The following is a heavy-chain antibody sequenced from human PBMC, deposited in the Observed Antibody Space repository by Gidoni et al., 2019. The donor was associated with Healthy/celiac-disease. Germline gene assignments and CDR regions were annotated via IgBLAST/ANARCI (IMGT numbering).Heavy chain of an antibody. D-gene: IGHD3-10*01. CDR3: ARGEWFGELLGAFDI. CDR2: ISSSGSTI. V-gene: IGHV3-48*03. Sequence: EVQLVESGGGLVQPGGSLRLSCAASGFTFRSYEMNWVRQAPGKGLEWVSYISSSGSTIYYADSVKGRFTISRDNAKNSLYLQMNSLRAEDTAVYYCARGEWFGELLGAFDIWGQGTMVTVSS. CDR1: GFTFRSYE. J-gene: IGHJ3*02.